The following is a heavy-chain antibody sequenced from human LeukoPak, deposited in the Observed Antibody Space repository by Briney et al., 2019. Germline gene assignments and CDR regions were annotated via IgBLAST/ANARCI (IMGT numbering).Heavy chain of an antibody. CDR1: GFTFGSYD. V-gene: IGHV3-30-3*01. CDR2: ISYDGSNK. Sequence: PGRSLRLSCAASGFTFGSYDMHWVRQAPGKGLEWVAVISYDGSNKYYADSVKGRFTISRDNSKNTLYLQMNSLRAEDTAVYYCARARWLRLYDAFDIWGQGTMVTVSS. D-gene: IGHD5-12*01. CDR3: ARARWLRLYDAFDI. J-gene: IGHJ3*02.